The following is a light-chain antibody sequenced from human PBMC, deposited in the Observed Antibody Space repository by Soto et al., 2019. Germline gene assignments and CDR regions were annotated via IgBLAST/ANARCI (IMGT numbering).Light chain of an antibody. Sequence: EIVLTQSPATLSLSPGERATLSCGASESVRGYLAWYQQKPGQAPRLLIHDASNRATGIPVRFSASGSETDFTLTISSLEPGDSAVYYCQQRYNWPGTFGRGTKVDIK. V-gene: IGKV3-11*01. CDR1: ESVRGY. CDR2: DAS. J-gene: IGKJ1*01. CDR3: QQRYNWPGT.